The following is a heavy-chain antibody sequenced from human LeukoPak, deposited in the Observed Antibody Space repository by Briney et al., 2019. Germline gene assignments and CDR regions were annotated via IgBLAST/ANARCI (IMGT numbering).Heavy chain of an antibody. CDR1: GGSISNDNYY. D-gene: IGHD3-3*01. V-gene: IGHV4-61*09. CDR3: ARDRTIFGVVMRWYFDL. Sequence: PSQTLSLTCTVSGGSISNDNYYWRWIRQPAGKGLEWIGHIYTSGSTNYNPSLKSRVTISVDTSKNQFSLKLSSVTAADTAVYYCARDRTIFGVVMRWYFDLWGRGTLVTVSS. CDR2: IYTSGST. J-gene: IGHJ2*01.